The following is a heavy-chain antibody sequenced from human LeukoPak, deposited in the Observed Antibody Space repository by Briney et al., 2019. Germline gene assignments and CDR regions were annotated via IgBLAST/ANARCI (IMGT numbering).Heavy chain of an antibody. Sequence: PSETLSLTCTVSGGSITSNYWSWIRQPAGRGLEWIGRIYSSGRTTYNPSLNSRVTMSVDTSKNQFSLKLSSVTAADTAVYYCAREGPRGSGTYWYLDLWGRGTLVTVSS. CDR3: AREGPRGSGTYWYLDL. V-gene: IGHV4-4*07. CDR2: IYSSGRT. CDR1: GGSITSNY. D-gene: IGHD3-10*01. J-gene: IGHJ2*01.